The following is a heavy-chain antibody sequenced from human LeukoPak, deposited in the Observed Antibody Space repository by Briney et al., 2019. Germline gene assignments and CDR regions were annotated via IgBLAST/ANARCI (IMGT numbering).Heavy chain of an antibody. Sequence: EPGGSLRLSCAASGLTFSSYGIHWVRQAPGKGLEWVAFIRYDGSNKYYADSVKGRFTISRDNSKNTLYLQMNSLRAEDTAVYYCARVSYGDYGNFDYWGQGTLVTVSS. J-gene: IGHJ4*02. D-gene: IGHD4-17*01. CDR3: ARVSYGDYGNFDY. V-gene: IGHV3-30*02. CDR2: IRYDGSNK. CDR1: GLTFSSYG.